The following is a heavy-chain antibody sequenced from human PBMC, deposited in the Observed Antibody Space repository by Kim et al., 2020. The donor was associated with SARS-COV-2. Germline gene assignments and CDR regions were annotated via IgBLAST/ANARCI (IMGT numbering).Heavy chain of an antibody. J-gene: IGHJ4*02. CDR2: ISWNSGTI. Sequence: GGSLRLSCVASGFIFDDYAMHWVRQVPGKGLEWFSHISWNSGTIAYADSVKGRFTISRDNAKNSLYLQMNSLRPEDTAFYYCTKGASPDNWGQGTLVTVSS. CDR1: GFIFDDYA. V-gene: IGHV3-9*01. CDR3: TKGASPDN.